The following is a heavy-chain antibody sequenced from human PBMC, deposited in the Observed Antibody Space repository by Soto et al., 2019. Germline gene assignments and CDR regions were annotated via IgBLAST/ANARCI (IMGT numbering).Heavy chain of an antibody. CDR1: GGTFSSYT. J-gene: IGHJ5*02. D-gene: IGHD6-19*01. Sequence: SVKVSCKASGGTFSSYTISWVRQAPGQGLEWMGRIIPILGIANYAQKFQGRVTITADRSQSTAYMELSSLRSEDTAVYYCAKVGYSSGWNWFDPWGQGTLVTVSS. CDR2: IIPILGIA. CDR3: AKVGYSSGWNWFDP. V-gene: IGHV1-69*02.